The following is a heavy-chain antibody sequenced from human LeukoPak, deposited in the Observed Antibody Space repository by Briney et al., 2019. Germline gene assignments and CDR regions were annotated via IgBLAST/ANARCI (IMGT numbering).Heavy chain of an antibody. CDR3: ARGSGWYYFDY. CDR2: INPNSGAT. Sequence: ASVKVSCKASGYTFTSYYMHWVRQAPGQGLEWMGWINPNSGATNYAQKFQGRVTMTRDTSISTAYMELSRLRSDDTAVYYCARGSGWYYFDYWGQGTLVTVSS. J-gene: IGHJ4*02. V-gene: IGHV1-2*02. D-gene: IGHD6-19*01. CDR1: GYTFTSYY.